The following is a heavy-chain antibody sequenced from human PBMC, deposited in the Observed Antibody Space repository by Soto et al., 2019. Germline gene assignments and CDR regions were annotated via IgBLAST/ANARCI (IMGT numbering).Heavy chain of an antibody. D-gene: IGHD3-22*01. CDR2: ISNDGSNK. J-gene: IGHJ4*02. V-gene: IGHV3-30*03. Sequence: QVQLVESGGGVVQPGRSLRLSCAASGFTFSSYGMHWVRQAPGKGLEWVALISNDGSNKYYADSVKGRFTISRDNSKNTLYLQMNSLRTEDTAIYYCARDTYDYDSSGYYYANWGQGTLVTVSS. CDR1: GFTFSSYG. CDR3: ARDTYDYDSSGYYYAN.